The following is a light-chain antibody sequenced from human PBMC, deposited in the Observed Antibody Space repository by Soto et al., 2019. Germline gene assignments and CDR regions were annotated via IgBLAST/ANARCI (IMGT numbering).Light chain of an antibody. V-gene: IGKV4-1*01. Sequence: DIVMTQSPDSLAVSLGERATINCKSSQSVLYTYNNKNCLARYQQKPGQPPKLLIYWASTRESGVPDRFSGSGSGTDFTLTISSLQAEDVAVYYCQQYYSTFLTFGGGTKVEIK. CDR2: WAS. CDR3: QQYYSTFLT. J-gene: IGKJ4*01. CDR1: QSVLYTYNNKNC.